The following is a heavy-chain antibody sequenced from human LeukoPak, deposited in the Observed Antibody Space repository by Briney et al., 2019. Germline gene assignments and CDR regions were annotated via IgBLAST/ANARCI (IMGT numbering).Heavy chain of an antibody. CDR2: IYYSGST. D-gene: IGHD5-12*01. J-gene: IGHJ4*02. V-gene: IGHV4-59*01. CDR3: ARVTGYDWESSFDY. CDR1: GGSINSYY. Sequence: PSETLSLTCAVSGGSINSYYWSWIRQPPGKGLEWSGYIYYSGSTNYNPSLKSRVTTSVDTSKNQFSVKLSSLTAADTAVYFCARVTGYDWESSFDYWGQGTLVTVSS.